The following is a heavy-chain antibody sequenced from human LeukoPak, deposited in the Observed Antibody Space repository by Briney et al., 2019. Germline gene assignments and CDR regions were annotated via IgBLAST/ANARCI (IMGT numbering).Heavy chain of an antibody. CDR1: GYTFTGYY. J-gene: IGHJ6*02. V-gene: IGHV1-2*02. Sequence: ASVKVSCKASGYTFTGYYMHWVRQAPGQGLEWMGWINPNSGGTNYAQKFQGRVTMTRDTSISTAYMELSRLRSDDTAVYYCARGDIMVRGINPLGDYGMDVWGQGTTVTVSS. CDR3: ARGDIMVRGINPLGDYGMDV. CDR2: INPNSGGT. D-gene: IGHD3-10*01.